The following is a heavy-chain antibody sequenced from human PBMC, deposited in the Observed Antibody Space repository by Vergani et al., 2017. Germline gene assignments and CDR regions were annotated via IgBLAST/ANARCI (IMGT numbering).Heavy chain of an antibody. CDR3: ARNYYAFDI. J-gene: IGHJ3*02. Sequence: QVQLQQWGAGLLRPSETLSLTCAVYGGSFSGYYWSWTRQPPGKGLEWIGEINHSGSTNYNPSLKSRVTISVDTSKNQFSLKLSSVTAADTAVYYCARNYYAFDIWGQGTMVTVSS. D-gene: IGHD1-7*01. V-gene: IGHV4-34*01. CDR2: INHSGST. CDR1: GGSFSGYY.